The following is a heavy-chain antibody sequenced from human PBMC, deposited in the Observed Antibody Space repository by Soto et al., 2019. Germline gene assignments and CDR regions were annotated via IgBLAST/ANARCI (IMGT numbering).Heavy chain of an antibody. J-gene: IGHJ1*01. CDR2: ISGSGDST. CDR3: AKGVPGIAVAGTGYFQH. V-gene: IGHV3-23*01. CDR1: GFTFSSYA. Sequence: GGSLRLSCAASGFTFSSYAMSWVRQAPGKGLEWVSGISGSGDSTYYADSVKGRFTISRDNSKNTLYLQMNSLRAEDTAVYYCAKGVPGIAVAGTGYFQHWGQGTLVTV. D-gene: IGHD6-19*01.